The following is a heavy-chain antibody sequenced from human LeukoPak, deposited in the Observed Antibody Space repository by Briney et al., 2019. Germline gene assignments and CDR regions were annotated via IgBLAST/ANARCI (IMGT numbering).Heavy chain of an antibody. CDR3: ARDRHTVTTDLGY. J-gene: IGHJ4*02. CDR1: GDTFTGYY. D-gene: IGHD4-17*01. CDR2: INPNSGGT. V-gene: IGHV1-2*06. Sequence: ASVKVSCKASGDTFTGYYMHRVRQAPGQGLEWMGRINPNSGGTNYAQKFQGRVTMARDTSISTAYMELSRLRSDDTAVYYCARDRHTVTTDLGYWGQGTLVTVSS.